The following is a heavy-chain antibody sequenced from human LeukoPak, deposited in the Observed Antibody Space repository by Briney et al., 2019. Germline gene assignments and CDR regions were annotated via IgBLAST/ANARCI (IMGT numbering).Heavy chain of an antibody. J-gene: IGHJ4*02. V-gene: IGHV1-69*02. CDR2: IIPILGIA. Sequence: SVKVSCKASGGTFSSYTISWVRQAPGQGLEWMGRIIPILGIANYAQKFQGRVTITADKSTSTAYMELSSLRSEDTAVYYCARKWYYDFWSGYRDWGQGTLVAVSS. CDR3: ARKWYYDFWSGYRD. D-gene: IGHD3-3*01. CDR1: GGTFSSYT.